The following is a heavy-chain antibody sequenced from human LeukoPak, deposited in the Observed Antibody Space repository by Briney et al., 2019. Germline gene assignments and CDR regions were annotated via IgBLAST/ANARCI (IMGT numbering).Heavy chain of an antibody. D-gene: IGHD3-22*01. CDR2: ISGGGDDT. CDR1: GFTFSSYA. J-gene: IGHJ6*02. Sequence: PGGSLRLSCAASGFTFSSYAMSWVRQAPGKGLEWVSAISGGGDDTSYADSARGRFTVSRDNSKNTLYLQMNSLRAEDTAVYYCAKDSRESSGHFPYYYYYHYGLDVWGQGTTATVSS. CDR3: AKDSRESSGHFPYYYYYHYGLDV. V-gene: IGHV3-23*01.